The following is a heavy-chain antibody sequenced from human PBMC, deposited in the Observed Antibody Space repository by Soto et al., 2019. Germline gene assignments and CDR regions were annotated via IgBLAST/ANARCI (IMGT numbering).Heavy chain of an antibody. CDR3: ARSPKTYYDFWSGSDC. CDR1: GFTFSSYS. D-gene: IGHD3-3*01. J-gene: IGHJ4*02. V-gene: IGHV3-48*01. CDR2: ISSSSSTI. Sequence: HPGGSLRLSCAASGFTFSSYSMNWVRQAPGKGLEWVLYISSSSSTIYYADSVKGRFTISRDNSKNTLYLQMSSLRGEDTAVYYCARSPKTYYDFWSGSDCWGQGTLVTVSS.